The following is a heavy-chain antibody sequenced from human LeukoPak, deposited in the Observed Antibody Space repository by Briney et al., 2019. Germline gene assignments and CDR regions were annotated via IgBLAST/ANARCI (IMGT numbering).Heavy chain of an antibody. J-gene: IGHJ4*02. CDR2: ISAYNGNT. CDR1: GYTFTSYY. Sequence: ASVKVSCEASGYTFTSYYIHWVRQAPGQPLEWTGWISAYNGNTNYAQKLQGRVTMTTDTSTSTAYMELRSLRSDDTAVYYCARDGIGSDYVRYFDYWGQGTLVTVSS. CDR3: ARDGIGSDYVRYFDY. V-gene: IGHV1-18*04. D-gene: IGHD3-10*02.